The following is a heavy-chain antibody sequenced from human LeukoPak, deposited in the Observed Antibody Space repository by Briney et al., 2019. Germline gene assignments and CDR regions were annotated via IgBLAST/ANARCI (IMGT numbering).Heavy chain of an antibody. J-gene: IGHJ4*02. V-gene: IGHV3-74*01. D-gene: IGHD3-10*01. Sequence: GGSLRLSCAASGFTFSNYWMHWVRQAPGKGLVWVSRINSDGSSTSYADSVKGRFTISRDNAKNTLYLQMNSLRAEDTAVYYCARDYGGNDDYGSGVHWGQGTLVTVSS. CDR2: INSDGSST. CDR1: GFTFSNYW. CDR3: ARDYGGNDDYGSGVH.